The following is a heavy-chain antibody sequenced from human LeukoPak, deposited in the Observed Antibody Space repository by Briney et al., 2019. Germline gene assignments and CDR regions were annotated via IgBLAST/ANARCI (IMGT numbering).Heavy chain of an antibody. Sequence: GGSLRLSCAASGFTFSSYAMHWVRQAPGKGLEWVAVISYDGSNKYYADSVKGRFTISRDNSKNTLYLQMNSLRAEDTAVYYCAKGRYCSSTSCYEAGGDYWGQGTLVTVSS. CDR3: AKGRYCSSTSCYEAGGDY. V-gene: IGHV3-30-3*01. CDR2: ISYDGSNK. J-gene: IGHJ4*02. D-gene: IGHD2-2*01. CDR1: GFTFSSYA.